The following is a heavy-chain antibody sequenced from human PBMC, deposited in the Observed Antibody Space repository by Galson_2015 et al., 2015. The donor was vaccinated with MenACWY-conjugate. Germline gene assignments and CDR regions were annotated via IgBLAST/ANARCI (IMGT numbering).Heavy chain of an antibody. D-gene: IGHD1-26*01. J-gene: IGHJ6*02. CDR3: ARHPPGGRGMDV. Sequence: QSGAEVKKPGESLKISCKGSGYNFITYWIGWVRQMPGKGLEWVGILSPIDSETRYSPAFEGPVTISADKSISTAYLQWDSLQASDTAMYYCARHPPGGRGMDVWGQGTTVTVSS. CDR2: LSPIDSET. CDR1: GYNFITYW. V-gene: IGHV5-51*01.